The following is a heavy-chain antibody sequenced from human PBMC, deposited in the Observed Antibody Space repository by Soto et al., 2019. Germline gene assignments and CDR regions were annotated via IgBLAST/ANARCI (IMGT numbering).Heavy chain of an antibody. CDR1: GFTFSSDW. D-gene: IGHD5-18*01. CDR3: ARDQGYSHY. V-gene: IGHV3-66*01. Sequence: PGGSLRLSCAASGFTFSSDWMHWVRQAPGKGLEWVSVIYSGGSTYYADSVKGRFTISRDNSKNTLYLQMNSLRAEDTAVYYCARDQGYSHYWGQGTLVTVSS. J-gene: IGHJ4*02. CDR2: IYSGGST.